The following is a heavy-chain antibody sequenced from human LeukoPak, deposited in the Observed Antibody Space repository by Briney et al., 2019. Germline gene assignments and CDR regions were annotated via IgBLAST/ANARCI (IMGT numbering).Heavy chain of an antibody. CDR2: IGIRGDT. CDR1: GFTFIDYD. V-gene: IGHV3-13*01. CDR3: ARGGIQVSGIDEFDY. J-gene: IGHJ4*02. Sequence: GGSLRLSCAASGFTFIDYDMHWVCQVIGKGLEWVSAIGIRGDTHYSGYVKGRFTISRENAESSLYLQMNSLRAEDTAVYYCARGGIQVSGIDEFDYWGQGTLVTVSS. D-gene: IGHD6-19*01.